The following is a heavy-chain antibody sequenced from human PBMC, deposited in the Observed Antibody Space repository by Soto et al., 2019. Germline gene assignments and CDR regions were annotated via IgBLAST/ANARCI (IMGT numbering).Heavy chain of an antibody. CDR2: ISSSSSYI. CDR1: GFTFSSYA. CDR3: ARAFNLLPVPDAFDI. J-gene: IGHJ3*02. V-gene: IGHV3-21*01. Sequence: PGGSLRLSCAASGFTFSSYAMHWVRQAPGKGLEWVSSISSSSSYIYYADSVKGRFTISRDNAKNSLYLQMNSLRAEDTAVYYCARAFNLLPVPDAFDIWGQGTMVTVSS.